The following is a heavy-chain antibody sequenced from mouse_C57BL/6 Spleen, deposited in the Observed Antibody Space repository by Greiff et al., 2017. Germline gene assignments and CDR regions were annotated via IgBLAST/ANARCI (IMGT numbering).Heavy chain of an antibody. CDR1: GFTFSNYW. V-gene: IGHV6-3*01. CDR3: TSDWGGCYFDG. J-gene: IGHJ2*01. D-gene: IGHD3-3*01. CDR2: IRLKTDNYAT. Sequence: EVHLVESGGGLVKPGGSMKLSCAASGFTFSNYWMNWVRQSPEKGLEWVAQIRLKTDNYATHYAESVKGRFTISREDSTITFYLQMNNLRAEDTGIYYCTSDWGGCYFDGWGQGTTLTVSS.